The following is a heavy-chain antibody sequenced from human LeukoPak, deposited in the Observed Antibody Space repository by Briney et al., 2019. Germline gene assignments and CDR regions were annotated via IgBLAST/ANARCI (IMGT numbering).Heavy chain of an antibody. D-gene: IGHD3-10*01. J-gene: IGHJ4*02. V-gene: IGHV3-7*03. CDR1: GFTFSSYA. CDR2: IKQDGSEK. CDR3: ARGLSGYYYGSGSYYHFDY. Sequence: GRSLRLSCAASGFTFSSYAMHWVRQAPGKGLEWVANIKQDGSEKYYVDSVKGRFTISRDNAKNSLYLQMNSLRAEDTAVYYCARGLSGYYYGSGSYYHFDYWGQGTLVTVSS.